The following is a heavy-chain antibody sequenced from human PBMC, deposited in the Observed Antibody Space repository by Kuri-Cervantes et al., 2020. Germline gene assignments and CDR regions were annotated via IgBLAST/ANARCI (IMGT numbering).Heavy chain of an antibody. D-gene: IGHD2-8*01. Sequence: SETLSLTCTVSGGSISSGDYYWSWIRQPPGKVLEWIGYIYYSGSTFYNPSLKSRVTISVDTSKNQFSMKLTSVTPADTAVYYCAGEVYAPGPFDIWGQGTVVTVSS. CDR3: AGEVYAPGPFDI. CDR2: IYYSGST. J-gene: IGHJ3*02. V-gene: IGHV4-30-4*01. CDR1: GGSISSGDYY.